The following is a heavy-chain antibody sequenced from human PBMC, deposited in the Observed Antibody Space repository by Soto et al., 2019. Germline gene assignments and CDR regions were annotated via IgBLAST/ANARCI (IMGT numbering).Heavy chain of an antibody. Sequence: GGSLRLSCAASGFTFNTYNMNWVRQAPGKGLEYVSSISTDGGNTHYADSVKGRFTISRDNSKNTVYLQMSSLRAEDTAVYYCVKGEYYYDSSGYYPFDYWGQGTLVTVSS. V-gene: IGHV3-64D*06. J-gene: IGHJ4*02. CDR1: GFTFNTYN. D-gene: IGHD3-22*01. CDR2: ISTDGGNT. CDR3: VKGEYYYDSSGYYPFDY.